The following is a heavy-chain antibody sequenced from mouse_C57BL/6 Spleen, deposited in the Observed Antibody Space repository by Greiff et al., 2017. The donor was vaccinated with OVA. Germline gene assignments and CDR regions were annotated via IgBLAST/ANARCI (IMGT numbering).Heavy chain of an antibody. V-gene: IGHV7-1*01. CDR2: SRNKANDYTT. J-gene: IGHJ2*01. Sequence: EVNVVESGGGLVQSGRSLRLSCATSGFTFSDFYMEWVRQAPGKGLEWIAASRNKANDYTTEYSASVKGRFIVSRDTSQSILYLQMNALRAEDTAIYYCARDAGDYDFYFDYWGQGTTLTVSS. D-gene: IGHD2-4*01. CDR1: GFTFSDFY. CDR3: ARDAGDYDFYFDY.